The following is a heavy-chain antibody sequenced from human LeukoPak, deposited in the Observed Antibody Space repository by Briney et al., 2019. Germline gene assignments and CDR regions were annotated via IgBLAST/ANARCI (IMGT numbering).Heavy chain of an antibody. CDR2: ISWNSGSI. CDR3: AKVSTIGVGARSFDY. CDR1: GFTFDDYA. V-gene: IGHV3-9*01. J-gene: IGHJ4*02. D-gene: IGHD1-26*01. Sequence: GGSLRLSCAASGFTFDDYAMHWVRQAPGKGLEWVSGISWNSGSIGYADSVKGRFTISRDNAKNSLYLQMNSLRAEDTALYYCAKVSTIGVGARSFDYWGQGTLVTVSS.